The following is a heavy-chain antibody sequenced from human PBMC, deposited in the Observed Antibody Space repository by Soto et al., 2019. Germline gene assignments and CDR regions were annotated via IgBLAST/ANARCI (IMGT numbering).Heavy chain of an antibody. D-gene: IGHD2-2*01. CDR2: IIPILGIA. CDR1: GGTFSSYT. Sequence: SVKVSCKASGGTFSSYTISWVRQAPGQGLEWMGRIIPILGIANYAQKFQGRVTITADKSTSTAYMELSSLRSEDTAVYYCATVPAAFYGFDYWGQGTLVTVSS. V-gene: IGHV1-69*02. CDR3: ATVPAAFYGFDY. J-gene: IGHJ4*02.